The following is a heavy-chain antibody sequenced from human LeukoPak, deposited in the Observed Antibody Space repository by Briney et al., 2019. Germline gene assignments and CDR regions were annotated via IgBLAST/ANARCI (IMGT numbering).Heavy chain of an antibody. Sequence: LSLTCTVSGGSISSYYWSWIRQAPGKGLEWISYISHSGDTIYYADSVKGRFTISRDNTENSLYLQMNSLRAEDTAVYYCARDLRHNLQFLDQYYFDYWGQGALVTVSS. CDR2: ISHSGDTI. CDR3: ARDLRHNLQFLDQYYFDY. V-gene: IGHV3-11*01. D-gene: IGHD3-3*01. J-gene: IGHJ4*02. CDR1: GGSISSYY.